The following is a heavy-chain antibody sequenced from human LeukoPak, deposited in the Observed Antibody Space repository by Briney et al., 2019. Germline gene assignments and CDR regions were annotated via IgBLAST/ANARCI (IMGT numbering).Heavy chain of an antibody. D-gene: IGHD5-24*01. V-gene: IGHV1-2*02. CDR1: GYTFTGYY. J-gene: IGHJ6*03. CDR2: INPNSGGT. Sequence: ASVTVSCKASGYTFTGYYMHWVRQAPGQGLEWMGWINPNSGGTNYAQKFQGRVTMTRDTSISTAYMELSRLRSEDTAVYYCARGPEMGDYMDVWGKGTTVTVSS. CDR3: ARGPEMGDYMDV.